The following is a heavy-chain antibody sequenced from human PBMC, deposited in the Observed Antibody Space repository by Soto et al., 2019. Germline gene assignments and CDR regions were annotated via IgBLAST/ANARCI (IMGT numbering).Heavy chain of an antibody. CDR2: IYYSGST. CDR3: ARGYYDSSGYYYAPVPSDAFDI. Sequence: QVQLQESGPGLVKPSQTLSLTCTVSGGSISSGGYYWSWIRQHPGKGLEWIGYIYYSGSTYYNPYLKSRVTISVDTSKNQFSLKLSSVTAADTAVYYCARGYYDSSGYYYAPVPSDAFDIWGQGTMVTVSS. CDR1: GGSISSGGYY. D-gene: IGHD3-22*01. V-gene: IGHV4-31*03. J-gene: IGHJ3*02.